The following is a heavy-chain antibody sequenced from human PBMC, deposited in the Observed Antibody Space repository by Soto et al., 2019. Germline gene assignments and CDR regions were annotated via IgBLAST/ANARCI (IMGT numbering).Heavy chain of an antibody. J-gene: IGHJ3*02. CDR2: ISFDGRTI. CDR1: GFNFRIYG. CDR3: ARDVDAFDI. Sequence: GGSLRLSCAASGFNFRIYGLHWVRQAPGKGLEWVAVISFDGRTIYYEDSVKGRFTISRDNSKNTLYLQMNSLRAEDTAVYYCARDVDAFDIWGQGTMVTVS. V-gene: IGHV3-33*01.